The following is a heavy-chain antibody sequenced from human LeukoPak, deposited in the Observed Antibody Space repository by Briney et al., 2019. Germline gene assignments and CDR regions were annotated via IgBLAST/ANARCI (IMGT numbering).Heavy chain of an antibody. CDR3: ARAYHSSGGYNYLEY. CDR1: GGSISSSSYY. Sequence: SETLSLTCTVSGGSISSSSYYWGWIRQPPGKGLEWIGSIYYSGSTYYNPSLKSRVTISVDTSKNQFSLKLSSVTAADTAVYYCARAYHSSGGYNYLEYWGQGTLVTVSS. D-gene: IGHD6-19*01. J-gene: IGHJ4*02. CDR2: IYYSGST. V-gene: IGHV4-39*01.